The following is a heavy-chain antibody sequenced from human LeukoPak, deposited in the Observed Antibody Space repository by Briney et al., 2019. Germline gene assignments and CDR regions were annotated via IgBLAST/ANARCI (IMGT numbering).Heavy chain of an antibody. CDR1: GFTFTSDA. CDR3: ARGSGYDPHFDY. Sequence: PGGSLRLSCVASGFTFTSDAMNWVRQAPGKGLEWVSSTVSRGTTQYADSVKGRFTISRDNAKNSLYLQMNSLRAEDTAVYYCARGSGYDPHFDYWGQGTLVTVSS. D-gene: IGHD5-12*01. CDR2: TVSRGTT. J-gene: IGHJ4*02. V-gene: IGHV3-21*01.